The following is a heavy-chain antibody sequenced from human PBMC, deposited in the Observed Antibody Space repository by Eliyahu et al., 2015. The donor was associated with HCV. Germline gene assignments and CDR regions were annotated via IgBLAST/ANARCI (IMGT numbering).Heavy chain of an antibody. J-gene: IGHJ5*02. Sequence: QVQLQESGPGLVKPSETLSLTCTVXGGSISSYYXSWXRQPPGKGLEWIGFIYXSGRTPXNPSLKSRVTISLDTSKNQFSLKLSSVTAADTAVYYCASGGGGIAVAGTGGWFDPWGQGTLVTVSS. CDR2: IYXSGRT. V-gene: IGHV4-59*01. D-gene: IGHD6-19*01. CDR3: ASGGGGIAVAGTGGWFDP. CDR1: GGSISSYY.